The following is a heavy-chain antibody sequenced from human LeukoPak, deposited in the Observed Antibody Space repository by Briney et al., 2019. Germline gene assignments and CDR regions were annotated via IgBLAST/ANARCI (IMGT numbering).Heavy chain of an antibody. V-gene: IGHV3-23*01. CDR1: GFTFKTYA. Sequence: GGSLRLSCAASGFTFKTYAMSWVRQAPGKGLEWVSFITGSGGDTFYTDSLKGRFTISRDNSESTLYLQMNSLRAEDTAVYYCAEGSGESYNYYIDVWGKGTTVTVSS. CDR2: ITGSGGDT. D-gene: IGHD3-10*01. J-gene: IGHJ6*03. CDR3: AEGSGESYNYYIDV.